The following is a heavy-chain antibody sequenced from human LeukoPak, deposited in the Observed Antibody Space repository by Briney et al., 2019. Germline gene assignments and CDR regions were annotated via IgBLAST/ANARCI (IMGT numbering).Heavy chain of an antibody. CDR3: ARGLPTSAYGSGSYCVFDI. CDR1: GFTFSNLA. D-gene: IGHD3-10*01. CDR2: INHSGST. V-gene: IGHV4-34*01. J-gene: IGHJ3*02. Sequence: GTLRLSCVASGFTFSNLAMGWVRQAPGKGLEWIGEINHSGSTNYNPSLKSRVTISVDTSKNQFSLKLSSVTAAATAVYYCARGLPTSAYGSGSYCVFDIWGQGTMVTVSS.